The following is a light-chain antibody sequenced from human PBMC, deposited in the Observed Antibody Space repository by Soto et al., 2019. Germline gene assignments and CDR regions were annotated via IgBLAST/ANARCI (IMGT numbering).Light chain of an antibody. CDR1: SSDVGGYNY. CDR3: SSYAASNNFYFV. J-gene: IGLJ3*02. CDR2: EVT. V-gene: IGLV2-8*01. Sequence: QSVLTQPPSASGSPGQSVTISCTGTSSDVGGYNYVSWYQQYPGRAPKLMIYEVTKRPSGVPDRVSGSKSGNTASLTVSGLQAEDEADYYCSSYAASNNFYFVFGGGTKLTVL.